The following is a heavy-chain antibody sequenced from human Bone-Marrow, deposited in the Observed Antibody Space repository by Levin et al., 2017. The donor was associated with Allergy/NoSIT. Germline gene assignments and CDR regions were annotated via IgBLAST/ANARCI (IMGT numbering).Heavy chain of an antibody. CDR1: GGSISSSRHY. CDR3: AREGRDEYNWGIDYGLDV. J-gene: IGHJ6*02. D-gene: IGHD5-24*01. Sequence: TSETLSLTCSVSGGSISSSRHYWGWIRQPPGRGLEWIASIYYTGITYYNSSLKSRVTILVDTSKNELSLKLTSMTAADTAVYYCAREGRDEYNWGIDYGLDVWGLGTTVTVSS. CDR2: IYYTGIT. V-gene: IGHV4-39*07.